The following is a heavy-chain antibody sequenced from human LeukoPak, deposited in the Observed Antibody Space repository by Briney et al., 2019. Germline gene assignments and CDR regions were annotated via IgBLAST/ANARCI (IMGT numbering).Heavy chain of an antibody. V-gene: IGHV3-21*01. CDR1: GFTFSSYS. J-gene: IGHJ6*03. Sequence: GGSLRLSCAASGFTFSSYSMNWVRQAPGKGLEWVSSISSSSSYIYYADSVKGRFTISRDNAKNSLYLQMNSLRAEDTAVYYCAREGIGGSSSWYHYYYYYYMDVWGKGTTVTVSS. D-gene: IGHD6-13*01. CDR2: ISSSSSYI. CDR3: AREGIGGSSSWYHYYYYYYMDV.